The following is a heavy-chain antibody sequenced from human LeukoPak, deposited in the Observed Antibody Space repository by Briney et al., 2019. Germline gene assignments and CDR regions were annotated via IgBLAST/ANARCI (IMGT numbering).Heavy chain of an antibody. J-gene: IGHJ4*02. CDR1: GYSISSNSW. D-gene: IGHD1-26*01. CDR3: ALYDGTYGYFDY. Sequence: SDTLSLTCAVSGYSISSNSWWGWIRQPPGKGLEWIGYIYYSGTTYYNSSLKSRVTMSEDTSKNQFSLKLNSVTAVDTAVYYCALYDGTYGYFDYWGQGSLVTVSS. V-gene: IGHV4-28*01. CDR2: IYYSGTT.